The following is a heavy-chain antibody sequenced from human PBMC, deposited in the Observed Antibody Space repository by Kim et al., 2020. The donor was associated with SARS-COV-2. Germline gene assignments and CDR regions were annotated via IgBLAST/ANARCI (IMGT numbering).Heavy chain of an antibody. V-gene: IGHV1-3*01. CDR2: GNT. D-gene: IGHD4-17*01. J-gene: IGHJ6*02. Sequence: GNTKYSQKFQGRVNMTRETAASTADMELSSLRSEDTAVYYCARATGYGMDVWGQGTTVTVSS. CDR3: ARATGYGMDV.